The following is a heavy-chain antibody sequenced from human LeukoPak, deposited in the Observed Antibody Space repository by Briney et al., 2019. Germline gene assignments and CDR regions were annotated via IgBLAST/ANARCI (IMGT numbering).Heavy chain of an antibody. J-gene: IGHJ4*02. V-gene: IGHV3-49*04. CDR3: TRDLYYDFWSGFDY. D-gene: IGHD3-3*01. CDR1: GFTFGDSA. CDR2: IRSKAYGGTT. Sequence: GGSLRLSCTASGFTFGDSAMSWVRQAPGKGLEWVGFIRSKAYGGTTEYAASVKGRFTISRDDSKSIAYLQMNSLKTEDTAVYYCTRDLYYDFWSGFDYWGQGTLVTVSS.